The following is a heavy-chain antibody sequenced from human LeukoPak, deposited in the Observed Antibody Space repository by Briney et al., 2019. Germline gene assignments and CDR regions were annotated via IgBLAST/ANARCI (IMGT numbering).Heavy chain of an antibody. CDR1: GGTFSSYA. J-gene: IGHJ5*02. V-gene: IGHV1-69*13. CDR3: ARGYNWFDP. Sequence: ASVKVSCKASGGTFSSYAISWVRQAPGHGLEWMGEIIPRSGTVNYAQKFQGRVTITADESRTIAYMELSSLGSDDTAVYYCARGYNWFDPWGQGTLVTVSS. CDR2: IIPRSGTV.